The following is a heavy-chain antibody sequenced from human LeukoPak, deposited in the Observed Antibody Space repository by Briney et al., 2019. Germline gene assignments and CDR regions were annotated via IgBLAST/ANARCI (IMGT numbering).Heavy chain of an antibody. CDR3: ARTAAAGTTQFYMRPFDP. J-gene: IGHJ5*02. D-gene: IGHD6-13*01. Sequence: ASVKVSCKASGYTFTGYYMHWVRQAPGQRLEWMGWINPNSGGTKYALRFQGRVTMTRDTSISTAYMELSRLRSDDTAMYYCARTAAAGTTQFYMRPFDPWGQGTLVTVSS. V-gene: IGHV1-2*02. CDR2: INPNSGGT. CDR1: GYTFTGYY.